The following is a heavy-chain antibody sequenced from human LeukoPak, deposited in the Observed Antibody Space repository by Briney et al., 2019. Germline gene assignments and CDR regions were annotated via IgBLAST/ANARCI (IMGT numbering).Heavy chain of an antibody. CDR3: ARGASRISWPGIDY. V-gene: IGHV3-53*01. J-gene: IGHJ4*02. CDR1: GFTGSSNL. Sequence: GGSLRLSCAASGFTGSSNLMTWLRQSPGRGLEWLSSGYSAGATHYADSVKGRFPIPRHHSNNSVSLQMPHLRVEDTAIYYCARGASRISWPGIDYWGQGTLVTVSS. D-gene: IGHD3-3*02. CDR2: GYSAGAT.